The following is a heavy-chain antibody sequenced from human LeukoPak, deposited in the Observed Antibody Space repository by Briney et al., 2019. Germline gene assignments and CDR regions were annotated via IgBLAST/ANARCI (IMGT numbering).Heavy chain of an antibody. D-gene: IGHD1-7*01. CDR3: ARGYNWNYDY. CDR2: INHSGST. V-gene: IGHV4-34*01. J-gene: IGHJ4*02. Sequence: SETLSLTCAVYGGSFSGYYWSWIRQPLGKGLEWIGEINHSGSTNYNPSLKSRVTISVDTSKNQFSLKLSSVTAADTVVYYCARGYNWNYDYWGQGTLVTVSS. CDR1: GGSFSGYY.